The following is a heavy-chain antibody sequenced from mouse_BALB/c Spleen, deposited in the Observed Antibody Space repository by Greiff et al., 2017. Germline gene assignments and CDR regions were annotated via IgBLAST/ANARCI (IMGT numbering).Heavy chain of an antibody. CDR2: ISYSGST. D-gene: IGHD2-10*01. J-gene: IGHJ3*01. V-gene: IGHV3-2*02. Sequence: EVQLQESGPGLVKPSQSLSLTCTVTGYSITSDYAWYWIRQLPGNKLEWMGYISYSGSTSYNPSLKSRISITRDTSKNQFFLQLISVTTEDTATYYCARRAYYGLAWFAYWGQGTLVTVSA. CDR3: ARRAYYGLAWFAY. CDR1: GYSITSDYA.